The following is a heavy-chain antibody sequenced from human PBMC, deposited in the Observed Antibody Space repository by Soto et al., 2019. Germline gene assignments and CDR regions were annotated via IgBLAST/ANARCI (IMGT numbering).Heavy chain of an antibody. CDR1: GDRFTSYA. Sequence: QVQLEQSGAEVKKPGSSVTVSCKASGDRFTSYAISWVRQAPGQGLEWVGTVLPVLGTTNYAQKLRGRVIITADESTRTAYMELGSLRSDDTAIYYCARDRADRGFDYWGQGTLVTVSS. J-gene: IGHJ4*02. CDR3: ARDRADRGFDY. V-gene: IGHV1-69*18. CDR2: VLPVLGTT. D-gene: IGHD3-10*01.